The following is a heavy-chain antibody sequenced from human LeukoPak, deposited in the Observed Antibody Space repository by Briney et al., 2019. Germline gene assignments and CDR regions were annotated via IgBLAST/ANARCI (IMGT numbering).Heavy chain of an antibody. CDR2: INPNSGGT. J-gene: IGHJ4*02. D-gene: IGHD3-22*01. CDR3: ARDSWDTMIEYPFDY. CDR1: GYTFTGYY. V-gene: IGHV1-2*02. Sequence: ASVKVSCKASGYTFTGYYMHWVRQAPGQGLEWMGWINPNSGGTNYAQKFQGRVTMTRDTSISTAYMELSRLRSDDTAVYYCARDSWDTMIEYPFDYWGQGTLVTVSS.